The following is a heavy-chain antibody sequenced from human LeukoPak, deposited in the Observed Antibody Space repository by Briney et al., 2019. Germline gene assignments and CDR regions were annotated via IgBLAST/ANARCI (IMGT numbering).Heavy chain of an antibody. V-gene: IGHV3-48*03. CDR2: ISSSGSTI. Sequence: GGSLRLSCAASGFTFSSYEMNWVRQAPGKGLEWVSYISSSGSTIYYADSVKGRFTISRDNAKNSLYLQMNSLRAEDTAVYYCAKDTRYCSSTSCYYFDYWGQGTLVTVSS. J-gene: IGHJ4*02. CDR3: AKDTRYCSSTSCYYFDY. D-gene: IGHD2-2*01. CDR1: GFTFSSYE.